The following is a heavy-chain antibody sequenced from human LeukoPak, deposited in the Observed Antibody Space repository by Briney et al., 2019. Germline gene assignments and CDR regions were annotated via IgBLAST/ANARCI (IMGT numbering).Heavy chain of an antibody. Sequence: GGSLRLSCGASGFTFSSYGMHWVRQAPGKGLEWVAFIRYDGSNKYYADSVKGRFTISRDNSKNTLYLQMNSLRAEDTAVYYCAKARNPSTVTRQGIFDYWGQGTLVTVPS. J-gene: IGHJ4*02. CDR3: AKARNPSTVTRQGIFDY. D-gene: IGHD4-17*01. CDR2: IRYDGSNK. CDR1: GFTFSSYG. V-gene: IGHV3-30*02.